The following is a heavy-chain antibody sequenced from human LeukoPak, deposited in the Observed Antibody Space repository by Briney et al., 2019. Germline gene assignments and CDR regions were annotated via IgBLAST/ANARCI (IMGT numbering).Heavy chain of an antibody. J-gene: IGHJ5*02. Sequence: SETLSLTCTVSGASIGSYYWSWIRQPPGKGLEWIGYIYYSESTNYNPSLKSRVTISVDTSKNHFSLKLTSVTAADTAVYYCARGRVPTATWGQGTLVTVSS. V-gene: IGHV4-59*01. D-gene: IGHD2-2*01. CDR1: GASIGSYY. CDR3: ARGRVPTAT. CDR2: IYYSEST.